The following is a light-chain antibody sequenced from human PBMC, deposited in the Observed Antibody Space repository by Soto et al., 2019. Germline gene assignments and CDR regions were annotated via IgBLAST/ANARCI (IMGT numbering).Light chain of an antibody. Sequence: QSALTQPASVSGSPGQSITISCTETSSDVGGYNYVSWYQQYPGKAPKLMIYDVSNRPSGVSNRFSGSKSGNTASLTVSGLQAEDEADYYCSSYTGSGAVVFGGGTKLTVL. CDR1: SSDVGGYNY. CDR3: SSYTGSGAVV. J-gene: IGLJ2*01. V-gene: IGLV2-14*01. CDR2: DVS.